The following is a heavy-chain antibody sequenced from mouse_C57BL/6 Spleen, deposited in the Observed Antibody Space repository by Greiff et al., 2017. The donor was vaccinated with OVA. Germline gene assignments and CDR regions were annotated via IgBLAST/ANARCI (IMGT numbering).Heavy chain of an antibody. V-gene: IGHV5-6*01. CDR3: ARPLNGSSYLFAY. Sequence: EVMLVESGGDLVKPGGSLKLSCAASGFTFSSYGMSWVRQTPDKRLEWVATISSGGSYTYYPDSVKGRFTISRDNAKNTLYLQMSSLKSEDTAMYYCARPLNGSSYLFAYWGQGTLVTVSA. CDR1: GFTFSSYG. J-gene: IGHJ3*01. CDR2: ISSGGSYT. D-gene: IGHD1-1*01.